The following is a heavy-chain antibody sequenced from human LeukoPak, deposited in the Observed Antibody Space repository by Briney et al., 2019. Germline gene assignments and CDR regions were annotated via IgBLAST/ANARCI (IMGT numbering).Heavy chain of an antibody. CDR1: GGSISSYY. CDR2: IYYSGST. Sequence: SETLSLPCTVSGGSISSYYWSWIRQPPGTGLKGLGYIYYSGSTNYNPSLKSRVTISVDTSKNQFSLKLSSVTAADTAVYYCARQPPYYYYGMDVWGQGTTVTVSS. J-gene: IGHJ6*02. V-gene: IGHV4-59*08. CDR3: ARQPPYYYYGMDV.